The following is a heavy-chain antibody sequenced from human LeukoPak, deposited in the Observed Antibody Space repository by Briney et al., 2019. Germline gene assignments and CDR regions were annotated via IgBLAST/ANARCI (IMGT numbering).Heavy chain of an antibody. CDR3: ARGAGTTAQDFDY. CDR2: INPNSGDT. D-gene: IGHD1-7*01. Sequence: ASVKVSCKASGYTFTGYYMHWVRQAPGQGLEWMGWINPNSGDTNSAQKFQGRVTMTRDTSISTAYMELSSLRSDDTAVFYCARGAGTTAQDFDYWGQGTLVTVPS. V-gene: IGHV1-2*02. J-gene: IGHJ4*02. CDR1: GYTFTGYY.